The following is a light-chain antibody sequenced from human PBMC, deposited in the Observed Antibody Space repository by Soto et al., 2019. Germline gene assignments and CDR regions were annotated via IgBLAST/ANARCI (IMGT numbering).Light chain of an antibody. J-gene: IGKJ1*01. Sequence: IQMTQSPSTLSGYVGDRVTITCRASQGIRNDLSWYQQEPGKAPKLLIYAASSLQSGVPSRFSGSGSGTDFTLTISSLQPEDFATYYCLQDYNYPRTFGQGTKVDIK. CDR1: QGIRND. V-gene: IGKV1-6*01. CDR3: LQDYNYPRT. CDR2: AAS.